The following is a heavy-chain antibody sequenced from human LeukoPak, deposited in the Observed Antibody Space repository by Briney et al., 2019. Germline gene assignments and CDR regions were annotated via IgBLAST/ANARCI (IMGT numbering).Heavy chain of an antibody. CDR3: AGGRNFIVVLPAAMRPVDY. D-gene: IGHD2-2*01. V-gene: IGHV3-11*01. Sequence: GGSLRLSCATSGFTFSDSYMNWIRQAPGKGLEWVSCISRGGSTIYYADSVKGRFTISRDNAKNSLYLQMNSLRAEDTAVYYCAGGRNFIVVLPAAMRPVDYWGQGTLVTVSS. J-gene: IGHJ4*02. CDR2: ISRGGSTI. CDR1: GFTFSDSY.